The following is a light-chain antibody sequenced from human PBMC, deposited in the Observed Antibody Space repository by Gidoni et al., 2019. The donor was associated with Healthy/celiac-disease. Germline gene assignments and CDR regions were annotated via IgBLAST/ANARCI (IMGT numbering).Light chain of an antibody. CDR1: QSISSW. J-gene: IGKJ1*01. CDR2: KAS. V-gene: IGKV1-5*03. CDR3: QHSKT. Sequence: IQMTQSPSTLSASVGDRVTITCRASQSISSWWAWYQQKPGKAPKLLIYKASSLESGVPSRFSGRGSGTEVTLTISSLQPDDFATYYCQHSKTFXXXTKVEIK.